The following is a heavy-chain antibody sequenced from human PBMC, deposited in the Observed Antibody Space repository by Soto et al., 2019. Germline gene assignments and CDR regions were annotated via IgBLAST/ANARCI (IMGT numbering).Heavy chain of an antibody. CDR3: ARDGGRHCGGVDY. V-gene: IGHV1-69*01. J-gene: IGHJ4*02. CDR2: ISPIFGTA. CDR1: GGTFSSYS. D-gene: IGHD1-26*01. Sequence: QVQLVQSGAEVKKPGSSVKVSCKASGGTFSSYSINWVRQAPGQGLAWMGEISPIFGTANYAQKFQARVTITADEATSTAYMELSSLRSEDTAVYYCARDGGRHCGGVDYLGQGTLVTVSS.